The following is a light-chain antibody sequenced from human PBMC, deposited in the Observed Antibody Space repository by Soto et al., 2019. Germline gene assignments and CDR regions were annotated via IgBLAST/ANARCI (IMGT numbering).Light chain of an antibody. CDR3: QSYDSSLPYV. J-gene: IGLJ1*01. V-gene: IGLV2-14*01. CDR2: EVN. Sequence: QSVLTQPASVSGSPGQSITISCTGTSSDVGGYNFVSWYQQHPGKAPKLMIYEVNNRPSGVSNRFSGSKSGNTASLTISGLQAEDEADYYCQSYDSSLPYVFGTGTKLTVL. CDR1: SSDVGGYNF.